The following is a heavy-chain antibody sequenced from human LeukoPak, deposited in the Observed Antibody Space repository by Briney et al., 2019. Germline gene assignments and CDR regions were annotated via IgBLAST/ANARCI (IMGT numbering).Heavy chain of an antibody. Sequence: GSSVKVSCKASGGTFSSYAISWVRQATGQGLEWMGWMNPNSGNTGYAQKFQGRVTMTRNTSISTAYMELSSLRSEDTAVYYCARGTPYYYDSSGTVDYWGQGTLVTVSS. V-gene: IGHV1-8*02. CDR2: MNPNSGNT. CDR3: ARGTPYYYDSSGTVDY. J-gene: IGHJ4*02. D-gene: IGHD3-22*01. CDR1: GGTFSSYA.